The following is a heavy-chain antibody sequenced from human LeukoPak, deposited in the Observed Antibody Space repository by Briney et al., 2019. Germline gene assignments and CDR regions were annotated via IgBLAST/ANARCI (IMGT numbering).Heavy chain of an antibody. CDR3: AREGARWEPSFSAFDI. D-gene: IGHD1-26*01. Sequence: SETLSLTCTVSGGSISRSRDYWGWIRQPPGKGLEWIGSIYYSGSTYSNPSLKSRVTISGDTSKNRFSLKLSSVTAADTAVYYCAREGARWEPSFSAFDIWGQGTMVTVSS. V-gene: IGHV4-39*07. J-gene: IGHJ3*02. CDR1: GGSISRSRDY. CDR2: IYYSGST.